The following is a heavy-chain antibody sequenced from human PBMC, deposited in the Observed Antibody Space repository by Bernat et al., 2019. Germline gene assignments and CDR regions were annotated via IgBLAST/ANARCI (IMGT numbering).Heavy chain of an antibody. CDR3: ARAHELIYGDYSGFWFDP. CDR1: GGTFSSYA. J-gene: IGHJ5*02. Sequence: QVQLVQSGAEVKKPGSSVKVSCKASGGTFSSYAISWVRQAPGQGLEWMGGIIPIFGTANYAQKFQGRVTITADKSTSTAYMELSSLRSEDTAVYYCARAHELIYGDYSGFWFDPWGQGTLVTVSS. D-gene: IGHD4-17*01. CDR2: IIPIFGTA. V-gene: IGHV1-69*06.